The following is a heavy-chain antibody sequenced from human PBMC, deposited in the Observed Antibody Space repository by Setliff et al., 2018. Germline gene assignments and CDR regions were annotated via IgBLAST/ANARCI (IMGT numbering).Heavy chain of an antibody. CDR2: IIGSGIST. CDR1: GFSFSSYA. Sequence: PGGSLRLSCAASGFSFSSYAMSWVRQAPGKGLEWVSTIIGSGISTYYSDSVQGRFTISRDNHKNTLHLQMNSLRVEDTAIYYCAKSPHDFWSGRVFFDYWGQGMLVTAPQ. V-gene: IGHV3-23*01. CDR3: AKSPHDFWSGRVFFDY. J-gene: IGHJ4*01. D-gene: IGHD3-3*01.